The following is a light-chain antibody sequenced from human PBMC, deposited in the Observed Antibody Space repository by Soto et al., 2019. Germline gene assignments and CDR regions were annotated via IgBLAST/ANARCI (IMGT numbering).Light chain of an antibody. CDR3: QEYDNWPPWT. CDR2: GAS. CDR1: QSVRNN. J-gene: IGKJ1*01. V-gene: IGKV3-15*01. Sequence: TVMTQSPATLSLSVGERFTLSCRASQSVRNNLAWYQQKPGQAPRLLIYGASTRATDVPARFSGSGSGTEFTLTISGLQSEDFAVYYCQEYDNWPPWTFGQGTKVDI.